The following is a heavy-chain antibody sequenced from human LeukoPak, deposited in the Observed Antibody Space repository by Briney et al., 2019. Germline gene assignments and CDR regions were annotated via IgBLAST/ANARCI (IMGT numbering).Heavy chain of an antibody. D-gene: IGHD3-22*01. Sequence: PGGSLRLSCAASGFTFSSYAMSWVRQAPGKGLEWVSAVSGSGVSTYYADSVKGRFTISRDNSKNTLYLQMNSLRAEDTAVYYCARDPRSSGYYPDYWGQGTLVTVSS. J-gene: IGHJ4*02. CDR1: GFTFSSYA. CDR2: VSGSGVST. V-gene: IGHV3-23*01. CDR3: ARDPRSSGYYPDY.